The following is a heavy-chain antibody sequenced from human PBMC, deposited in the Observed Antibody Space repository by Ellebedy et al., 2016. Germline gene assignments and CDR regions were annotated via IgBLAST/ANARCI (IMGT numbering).Heavy chain of an antibody. D-gene: IGHD3-10*02. CDR1: GGSISSYY. CDR3: AREGVLSTSGGWFDP. J-gene: IGHJ5*02. Sequence: GSLRLXXTVSGGSISSYYWSWIRQPPGKGLEWIGYIYYSGSTNYNPSLKSRVTISVDTSKNQFSLKLSSVTAADTAVYYCAREGVLSTSGGWFDPWGQGTLVTVSS. CDR2: IYYSGST. V-gene: IGHV4-59*01.